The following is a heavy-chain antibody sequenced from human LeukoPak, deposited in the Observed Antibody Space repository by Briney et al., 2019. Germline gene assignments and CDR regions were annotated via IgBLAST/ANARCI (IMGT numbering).Heavy chain of an antibody. CDR2: IFHSGSA. Sequence: SETLSLTCVVSGGSISRGGYPWSWIRQPPGKGLEWIGYIFHSGSAYYHPSLRSRASMSVDTSKNQFSLNLTSVTAADTAVYYCARRCGDYSDFWGQGTLVTVSS. CDR1: GGSISRGGYP. CDR3: ARRCGDYSDF. J-gene: IGHJ4*02. D-gene: IGHD4-17*01. V-gene: IGHV4-30-2*01.